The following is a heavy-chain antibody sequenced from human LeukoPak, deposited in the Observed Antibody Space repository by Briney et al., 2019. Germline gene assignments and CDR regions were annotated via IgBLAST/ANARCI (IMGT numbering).Heavy chain of an antibody. CDR2: IYHSGST. D-gene: IGHD5/OR15-5a*01. Sequence: SETLSLTCAVSGYSISSGYYWGWIRQPPGKGLEWIGSIYHSGSTYYNPSLKSRVTISVDTSKNQFSLKLSSVTAADTAVYYCARSKGVCLLDAFDIWGQGTMVTVSS. CDR1: GYSISSGYY. V-gene: IGHV4-38-2*01. J-gene: IGHJ3*02. CDR3: ARSKGVCLLDAFDI.